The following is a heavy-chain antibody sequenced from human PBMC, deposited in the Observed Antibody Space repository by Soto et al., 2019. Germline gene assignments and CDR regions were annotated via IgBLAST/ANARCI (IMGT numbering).Heavy chain of an antibody. CDR2: IVVGSGNT. V-gene: IGHV1-58*01. D-gene: IGHD6-19*01. CDR1: GFTFTSSA. Sequence: SVKVSCKASGFTFTSSAVQWARQARGQRLEWIGWIVVGSGNTNYAQKFQERVTITRDMSTSTAYMELSSLRSEDTAVYYCAADWRAVALFDYWGQGTLVTVSS. CDR3: AADWRAVALFDY. J-gene: IGHJ4*02.